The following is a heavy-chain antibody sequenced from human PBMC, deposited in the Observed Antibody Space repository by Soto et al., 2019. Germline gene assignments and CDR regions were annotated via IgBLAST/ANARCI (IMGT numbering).Heavy chain of an antibody. V-gene: IGHV1-69*06. CDR1: GGTFSSYA. J-gene: IGHJ5*02. CDR3: ARDITGTTGPWFDP. CDR2: IIPIFGTA. Sequence: ASVKVSCKASGGTFSSYASSWVRQAPGQGLEWMGGIIPIFGTANYAQKFQGRVTITADKSTSTAYMELSSLRSEDTAVYYCARDITGTTGPWFDPWGQGTLVSLSS. D-gene: IGHD1-7*01.